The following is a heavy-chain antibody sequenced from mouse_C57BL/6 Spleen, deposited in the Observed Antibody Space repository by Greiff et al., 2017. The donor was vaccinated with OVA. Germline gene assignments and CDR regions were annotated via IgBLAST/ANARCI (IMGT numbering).Heavy chain of an antibody. Sequence: QVQLQQSGAELVKPGASVKMSCKASGYTFTSYWITWVKQRPGQGLEWIGDIYPRSGSTNYNAKFKSKATLTVVTSSSTAYLQLSSLTCEDAAGYYCRRSYGSSMYYFDYCGQGTILRVAS. V-gene: IGHV1-55*01. CDR2: IYPRSGST. J-gene: IGHJ2*01. D-gene: IGHD1-1*01. CDR1: GYTFTSYW. CDR3: RRSYGSSMYYFDY.